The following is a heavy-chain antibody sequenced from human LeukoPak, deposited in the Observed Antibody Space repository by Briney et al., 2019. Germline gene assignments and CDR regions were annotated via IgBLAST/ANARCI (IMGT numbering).Heavy chain of an antibody. J-gene: IGHJ4*02. D-gene: IGHD1-26*01. V-gene: IGHV3-15*01. CDR2: IKTKTDGETT. CDR3: TPSIVGATTFDY. Sequence: GGSLRLSCAASGFTFSNAWMSWVRQAPGKGLEWVGRIKTKTDGETTDYASPVKGRSTISRDDSKNTLYLQMNSLKTEDTAVYFCTPSIVGATTFDYWGQGTLVTVSS. CDR1: GFTFSNAW.